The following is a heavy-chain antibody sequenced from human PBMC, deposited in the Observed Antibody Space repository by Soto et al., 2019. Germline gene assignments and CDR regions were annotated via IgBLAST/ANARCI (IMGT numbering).Heavy chain of an antibody. V-gene: IGHV4-34*01. CDR2: INHSGST. CDR3: ARARYSPQPEHKNVFDY. D-gene: IGHD6-13*01. CDR1: GGSFSGYY. J-gene: IGHJ4*02. Sequence: ETLSLTCAVYGGSFSGYYWSWIRQPPGKGLEWIGEINHSGSTNYNPSLKSRVTISVDTSKNQFSLKLSSVTAADTAVYYCARARYSPQPEHKNVFDYWGQGTLVTVSS.